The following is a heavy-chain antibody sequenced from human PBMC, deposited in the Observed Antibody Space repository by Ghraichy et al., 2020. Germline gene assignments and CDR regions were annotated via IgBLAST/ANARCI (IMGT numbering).Heavy chain of an antibody. J-gene: IGHJ6*02. V-gene: IGHV1-69*13. Sequence: SVKVSCKASGGTFSSYAISWVRQAPGQGLEWMGGIIPIFGTANYAQKFQGRVTITADESTSTAYMELSSLRSEDTAVYYCAREVYGDSARPIDYYYGMDVWGQGTTVTVSS. CDR3: AREVYGDSARPIDYYYGMDV. CDR1: GGTFSSYA. CDR2: IIPIFGTA. D-gene: IGHD4-17*01.